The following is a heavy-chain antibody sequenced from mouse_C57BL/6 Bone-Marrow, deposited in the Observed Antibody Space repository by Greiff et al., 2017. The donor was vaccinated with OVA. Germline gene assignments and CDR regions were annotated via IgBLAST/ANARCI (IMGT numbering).Heavy chain of an antibody. D-gene: IGHD2-3*01. J-gene: IGHJ4*01. CDR1: GYTFTSYW. V-gene: IGHV1-64*01. CDR2: IHPNSGST. Sequence: VQLQQSGAELVKPGASVKLSCKASGYTFTSYWMHWVKQRPGQGLEWIGMIHPNSGSTNYNEKFKSKATLTVDKSSSTAYMQLSSLTSEDSAVYYCARFDGYYDYYAMDYWGQGTSVTVSS. CDR3: ARFDGYYDYYAMDY.